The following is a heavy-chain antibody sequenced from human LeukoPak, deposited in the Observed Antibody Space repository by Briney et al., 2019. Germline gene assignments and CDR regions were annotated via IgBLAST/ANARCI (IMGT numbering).Heavy chain of an antibody. D-gene: IGHD4-17*01. CDR3: ARDGTDYGDYVRCFDY. J-gene: IGHJ4*02. V-gene: IGHV3-30-3*01. Sequence: GRSLRLSCAASGFTFSIYAMHWVRQAPGKGLEWVAVISYDGSNKYYADSVKGRFTISRDNSKNTLYLQMNSLRAEDTAVYYCARDGTDYGDYVRCFDYWGQGTLVTVSS. CDR2: ISYDGSNK. CDR1: GFTFSIYA.